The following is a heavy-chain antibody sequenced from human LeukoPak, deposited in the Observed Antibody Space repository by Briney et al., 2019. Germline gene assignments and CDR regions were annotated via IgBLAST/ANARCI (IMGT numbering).Heavy chain of an antibody. CDR2: IYPGDSDT. Sequence: GESLKISCKVSGYTFTSYWIGWLRQMPGKGLEGMGIIYPGDSDTRYSPSFQGQVTISADKSISTAYLQWSSLKASDTAMYYCARRFGKIAVAGNEDYWGQGTLVTVSS. D-gene: IGHD6-19*01. CDR3: ARRFGKIAVAGNEDY. V-gene: IGHV5-51*01. CDR1: GYTFTSYW. J-gene: IGHJ4*02.